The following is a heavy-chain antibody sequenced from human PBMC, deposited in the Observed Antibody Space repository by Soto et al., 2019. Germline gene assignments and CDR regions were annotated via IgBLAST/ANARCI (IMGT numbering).Heavy chain of an antibody. CDR3: ARAQWELLTFAY. J-gene: IGHJ4*02. D-gene: IGHD1-26*01. V-gene: IGHV1-69*01. CDR2: IXPIFGXA. CDR1: GDTFSSYA. Sequence: SVKXSWKASGDTFSSYASSWVRQAPGQGLEWMGGIXPIFGXANYAQKFQGXXTITADEXXSTDYMELSSLRSEDTAVYYCARAQWELLTFAYWGQGTLVTVSS.